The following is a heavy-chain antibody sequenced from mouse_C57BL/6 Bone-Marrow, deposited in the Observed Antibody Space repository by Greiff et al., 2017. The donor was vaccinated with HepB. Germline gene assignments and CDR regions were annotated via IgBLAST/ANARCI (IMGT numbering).Heavy chain of an antibody. D-gene: IGHD1-1*01. CDR2: IYPGSGNT. CDR1: GYTFTDYY. V-gene: IGHV1-76*01. Sequence: QVQLQQSGAELVRPGASVKLSCKASGYTFTDYYINWVKQRPGQGLEWIARIYPGSGNTYYNEKFKGKATLTAEKSSSTAYMQHSSLTSEDSAVYFCARRYYGSSYYFDVWGTGTTVTVSS. J-gene: IGHJ1*03. CDR3: ARRYYGSSYYFDV.